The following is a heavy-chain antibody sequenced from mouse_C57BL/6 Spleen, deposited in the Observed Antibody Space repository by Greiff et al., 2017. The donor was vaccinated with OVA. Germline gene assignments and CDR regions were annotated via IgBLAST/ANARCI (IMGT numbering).Heavy chain of an antibody. J-gene: IGHJ1*03. V-gene: IGHV1-52*01. Sequence: VQLQQPGAELVRPGSSVKLSCKASGYTFTSYWMHWVKQRPIQGLEWIGNIDPSDSETHYNQKFKDKAKLTVDKSSSTAYMQLSSLTSEDSAVYYCARKEDSGGYFDVWGTGTTVTVSS. CDR3: ARKEDSGGYFDV. CDR1: GYTFTSYW. D-gene: IGHD1-3*01. CDR2: IDPSDSET.